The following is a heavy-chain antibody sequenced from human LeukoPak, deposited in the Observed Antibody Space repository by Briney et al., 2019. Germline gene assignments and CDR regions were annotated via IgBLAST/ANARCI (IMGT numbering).Heavy chain of an antibody. CDR2: IYHSGST. J-gene: IGHJ4*02. V-gene: IGHV4-4*02. CDR3: ARASVLFGGYYFAY. Sequence: PSGTLSLTCAVSGGSISSSNWWSWVRQPPGKGLEWIGEIYHSGSTNYNPSLKSRVTISVDKSKNQFSLKLSSVTAADTAVYYCARASVLFGGYYFAYWGQGTWSPSPQ. D-gene: IGHD3-10*01. CDR1: GGSISSSNW.